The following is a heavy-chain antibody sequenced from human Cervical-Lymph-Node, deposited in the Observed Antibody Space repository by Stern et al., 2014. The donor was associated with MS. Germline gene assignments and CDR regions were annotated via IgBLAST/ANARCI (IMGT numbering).Heavy chain of an antibody. CDR3: ARSPATPSGYDRFDY. Sequence: VQLLQSGAEVKKPGESLKISCEASGYLFDDYWIGWVRQMSGRGLELVAIIFPRDSNTRYSPSVQGQVTISADKSIRTAYLQWSSLKASDTAMYYCARSPATPSGYDRFDYWGQGALVTVSS. D-gene: IGHD5-12*01. CDR1: GYLFDDYW. J-gene: IGHJ4*02. CDR2: IFPRDSNT. V-gene: IGHV5-51*03.